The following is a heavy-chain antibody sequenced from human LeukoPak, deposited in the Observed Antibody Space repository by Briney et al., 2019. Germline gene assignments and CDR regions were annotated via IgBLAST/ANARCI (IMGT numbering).Heavy chain of an antibody. J-gene: IGHJ4*02. CDR3: ARTLAAAGNPSSFHFDY. D-gene: IGHD6-13*01. CDR2: ISGSGGST. V-gene: IGHV3-23*01. CDR1: GFTFSSYA. Sequence: PGGSLRLSCAASGFTFSSYAMSWVRQAPGKGLEWVSAISGSGGSTYYADSVKGRFTISRDNSKNTLYLQMNSLRAEDTAVYYCARTLAAAGNPSSFHFDYWGQGTLVTVSS.